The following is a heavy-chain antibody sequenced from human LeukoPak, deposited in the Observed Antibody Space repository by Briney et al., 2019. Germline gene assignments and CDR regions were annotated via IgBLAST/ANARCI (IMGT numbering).Heavy chain of an antibody. CDR2: IYYSVST. D-gene: IGHD6-19*01. J-gene: IGHJ4*02. CDR3: ARVAPGIAVADY. Sequence: PSETLSLTCTVSGGSISSSSYYWGWIRQPPGKGLEWIGSIYYSVSTYYNPSLKSRVTISVDTSKNQFSLKLSSVTAADTAVYYCARVAPGIAVADYWGQGTLVTVSS. CDR1: GGSISSSSYY. V-gene: IGHV4-39*07.